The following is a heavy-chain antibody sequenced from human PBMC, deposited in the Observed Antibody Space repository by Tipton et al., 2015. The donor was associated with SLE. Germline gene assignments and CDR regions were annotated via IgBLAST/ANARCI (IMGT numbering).Heavy chain of an antibody. D-gene: IGHD5-12*01. CDR3: ARQRSGSDLGGGPFDY. CDR1: GGSISSYF. Sequence: LRLSCTVSGGSISSYFWSWIRQPPGKGLEWIGYIYTSGTTYYNPSLKSRVTMSVDTSKNQFSLKLNSVTAADTAVYYCARQRSGSDLGGGPFDYWGQGTLVTVSS. J-gene: IGHJ4*02. V-gene: IGHV4-4*09. CDR2: IYTSGTT.